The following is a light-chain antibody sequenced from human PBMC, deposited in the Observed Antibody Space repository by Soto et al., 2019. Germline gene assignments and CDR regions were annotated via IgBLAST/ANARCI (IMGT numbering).Light chain of an antibody. V-gene: IGKV3-20*01. CDR1: QTVSSNY. CDR3: QHYGNSLWT. Sequence: ENVLTQSPDTLSLSPGEGATLSCRASQTVSSNYLAWYQHRPDQAPKLIIHGASYTAPGIPDRFSGSGSGADFTLTISRLEPEDFAVYFCQHYGNSLWTFGQGTKVEIK. CDR2: GAS. J-gene: IGKJ1*01.